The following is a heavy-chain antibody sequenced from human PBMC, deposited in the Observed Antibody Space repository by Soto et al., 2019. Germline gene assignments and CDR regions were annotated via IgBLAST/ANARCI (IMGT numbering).Heavy chain of an antibody. D-gene: IGHD3-16*02. Sequence: QLQLQESGSGLVKPSQTLSLTCAVSGGSISSGGYSWSWLRQPPGKGLEWIGYIYHSGSTYYNPSLKSRVTVSVDRSKNQFPLKLSYVTAEDTAVYYCARGVVATIRMITFGGVIVTRYFDYWGQGTLVTVSS. V-gene: IGHV4-30-2*01. CDR3: ARGVVATIRMITFGGVIVTRYFDY. CDR2: IYHSGST. J-gene: IGHJ4*02. CDR1: GGSISSGGYS.